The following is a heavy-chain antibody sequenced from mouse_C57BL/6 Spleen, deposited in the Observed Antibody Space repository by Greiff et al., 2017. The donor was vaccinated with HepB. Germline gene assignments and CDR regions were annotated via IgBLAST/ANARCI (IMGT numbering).Heavy chain of an antibody. V-gene: IGHV1-55*01. CDR1: GYTFTSYW. J-gene: IGHJ3*01. Sequence: QVHVKQPGAELVKPGASVKMSCKASGYTFTSYWITWVKQRPGQGLEWIGDIYPGSGSTNYNEKFKSKATLTVDTSSSTAYMQLSSLTSEDSAVYYCARGSYGRGFAYWGQGTLVTVSA. D-gene: IGHD1-2*01. CDR3: ARGSYGRGFAY. CDR2: IYPGSGST.